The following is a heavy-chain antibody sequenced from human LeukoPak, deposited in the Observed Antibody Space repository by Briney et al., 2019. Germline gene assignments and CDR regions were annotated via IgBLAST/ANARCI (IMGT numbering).Heavy chain of an antibody. D-gene: IGHD5-24*01. J-gene: IGHJ4*02. CDR2: MSCSGST. CDR3: AAFGDGYNIDY. V-gene: IGHV4-59*01. Sequence: SETLSLTCAVYGGSFSGYYWSWIRQPPGKGLEWIAYMSCSGSTNYNPSLKSRVTISVDTSKNQFSLKLSSVTAADTAVYYCAAFGDGYNIDYWGQGTLVTVSS. CDR1: GGSFSGYY.